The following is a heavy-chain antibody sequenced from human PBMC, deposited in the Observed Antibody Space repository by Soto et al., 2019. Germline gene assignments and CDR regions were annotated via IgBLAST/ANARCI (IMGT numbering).Heavy chain of an antibody. Sequence: QVQVVQSRAEVKKPGASVKVSCKTSGYTFTDYDINWVRQAPGQGLEWMGWMSPDSSNAGYAQQFQGRLSMTSNTSIRTAYMELSSLRTEDTAVYYCEVTTGYWGQGTLVTVSS. V-gene: IGHV1-8*01. CDR2: MSPDSSNA. CDR1: GYTFTDYD. J-gene: IGHJ4*02. CDR3: EVTTGY. D-gene: IGHD3-9*01.